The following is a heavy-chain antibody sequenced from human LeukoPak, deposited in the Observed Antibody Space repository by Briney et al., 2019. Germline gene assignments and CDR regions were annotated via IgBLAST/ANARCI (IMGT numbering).Heavy chain of an antibody. Sequence: GGSLRLSCAASGFTFSSYAMIWVRQSPGKGLEGVSTITSGGGSTYYADSVKGRFTIPRDNCKNTLYPQMNRLRAEDTAICYCTRDHPDCRGTSCLLFDYWGQGTPVTVSS. CDR2: ITSGGGST. CDR3: TRDHPDCRGTSCLLFDY. CDR1: GFTFSSYA. J-gene: IGHJ4*02. V-gene: IGHV3-23*01. D-gene: IGHD2-2*01.